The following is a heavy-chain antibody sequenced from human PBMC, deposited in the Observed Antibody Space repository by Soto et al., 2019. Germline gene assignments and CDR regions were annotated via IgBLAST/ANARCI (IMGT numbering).Heavy chain of an antibody. Sequence: QVHLVQSGTEVKKPGSSVKVSCKASGGTFSSSGFSWVRQAPGQGLAWMGMIVPSLDTTNYAQKFQARVTITAYEVTSTAYMELRSLRSEDTAVYYCARWPQPRYTADPYAVDVWGQGTRVIVSS. D-gene: IGHD3-16*02. CDR2: IVPSLDTT. V-gene: IGHV1-69*11. J-gene: IGHJ6*02. CDR3: ARWPQPRYTADPYAVDV. CDR1: GGTFSSSG.